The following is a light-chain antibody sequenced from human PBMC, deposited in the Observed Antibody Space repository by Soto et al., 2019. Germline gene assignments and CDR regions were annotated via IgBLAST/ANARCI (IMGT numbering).Light chain of an antibody. CDR3: AAWDDSLRGWV. Sequence: QSVLTQPPSASGTPGQRVTISCSESSSSIGSNYIYWYHQLPGTAPKLLIYRDSQRPSGVPDRFSGSKSGTSASLAISGLRSEDEDDYYCAAWDDSLRGWVFGGGTKLTVL. CDR2: RDS. V-gene: IGLV1-47*01. J-gene: IGLJ3*02. CDR1: SSSIGSNY.